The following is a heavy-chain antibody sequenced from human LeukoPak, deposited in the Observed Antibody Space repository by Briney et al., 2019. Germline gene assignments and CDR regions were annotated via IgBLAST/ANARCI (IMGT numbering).Heavy chain of an antibody. Sequence: SETLSLTCTVSGYSISSGYYWGWIRQPPGKGLEWIGSIYHSGSTYYNPSLKSRVTISVDTSKNQFSLKLSSVTAADTAVYYCARLYYDSSGSYYWGQGTLVTVSS. CDR2: IYHSGST. V-gene: IGHV4-38-2*02. CDR3: ARLYYDSSGSYY. D-gene: IGHD3-22*01. J-gene: IGHJ4*02. CDR1: GYSISSGYY.